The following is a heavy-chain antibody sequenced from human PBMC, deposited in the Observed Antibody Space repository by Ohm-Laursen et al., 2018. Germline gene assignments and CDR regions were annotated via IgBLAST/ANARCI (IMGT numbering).Heavy chain of an antibody. Sequence: ASVKVSCKASGYTFTDYYMHWVRQAPGQGLEWMGWINPNSGGTNYAQKSQGGVTMTRDTSISTAYMELSRLRSDDTAVYYCARVLPQAQFSLDYWGQGTLVTVSS. CDR2: INPNSGGT. CDR3: ARVLPQAQFSLDY. J-gene: IGHJ4*02. V-gene: IGHV1-2*02. D-gene: IGHD2/OR15-2a*01. CDR1: GYTFTDYY.